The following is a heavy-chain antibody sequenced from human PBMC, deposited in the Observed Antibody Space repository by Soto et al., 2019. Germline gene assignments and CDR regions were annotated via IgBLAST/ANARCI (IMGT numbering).Heavy chain of an antibody. CDR2: IIPAFQTA. Sequence: QEQLVQSGAEVKKPGSSGKVSCKASGGLFSSYPISWVRQVPGQGLEWMGGIIPAFQTAYYTQRFQGRVTITADESTNTAYMELSSLRSEDTAIYYCARGGSGYTWFNEFWGQGTLVTVSS. D-gene: IGHD3-22*01. CDR3: ARGGSGYTWFNEF. J-gene: IGHJ4*02. V-gene: IGHV1-69*01. CDR1: GGLFSSYP.